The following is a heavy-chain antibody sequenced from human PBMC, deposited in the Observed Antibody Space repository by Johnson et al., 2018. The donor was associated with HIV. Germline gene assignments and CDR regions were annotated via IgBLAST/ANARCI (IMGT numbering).Heavy chain of an antibody. CDR1: KFTFDDYA. V-gene: IGHV3-9*01. CDR2: ISWNSGSI. J-gene: IGHJ3*01. Sequence: VHLVESGGGLLQPGRSLRLSCAVSKFTFDDYAMHWVRQAPGKGLEWVSGISWNSGSIGYADSVKGRFTISRDNAKNSLYLQMNSLRAEDTALYYCAKGYNWNYCESWGQGTMVTVSS. CDR3: AKGYNWNYCES. D-gene: IGHD1-7*01.